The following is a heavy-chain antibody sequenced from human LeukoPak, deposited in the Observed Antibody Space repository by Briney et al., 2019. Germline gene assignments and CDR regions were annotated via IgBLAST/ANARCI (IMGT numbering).Heavy chain of an antibody. J-gene: IGHJ5*02. CDR2: ISSSSSSYI. Sequence: GGSLRLSCAASGFTFSSYSMNWVRQAPGKGLEWVSSISSSSSSYIYYADSVKGRFTISRDNAKNSLYLQMNSLRAEDTAVYYCARAYDYGDLGWFDPWGQGTLVTVSS. CDR3: ARAYDYGDLGWFDP. D-gene: IGHD4-17*01. CDR1: GFTFSSYS. V-gene: IGHV3-21*01.